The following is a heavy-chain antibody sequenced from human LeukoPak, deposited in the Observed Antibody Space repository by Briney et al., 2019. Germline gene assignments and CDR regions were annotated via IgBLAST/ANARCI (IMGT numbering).Heavy chain of an antibody. CDR2: IYYSGST. D-gene: IGHD1-26*01. J-gene: IGHJ4*02. Sequence: KPSETLSLTCTVSGGSISSYYWSWIRQPPGKGLEWIGYIYYSGSTNYNPSLKSRVTISVDTSKNQFSLKLSSVTAADTAVYYCARLREEYLVDYWGQGTLVTVSS. CDR1: GGSISSYY. V-gene: IGHV4-59*08. CDR3: ARLREEYLVDY.